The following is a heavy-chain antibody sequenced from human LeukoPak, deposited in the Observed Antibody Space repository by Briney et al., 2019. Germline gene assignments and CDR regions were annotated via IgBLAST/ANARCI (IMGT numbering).Heavy chain of an antibody. D-gene: IGHD3-16*02. V-gene: IGHV3-53*01. CDR1: GFTVSSNY. CDR3: ARQLPGGVIGTFDY. CDR2: IYSGGST. J-gene: IGHJ4*02. Sequence: PGGSLRLSCAASGFTVSSNYMSWVRQAPGKGLEWVSVIYSGGSTYYADSVKGRFTISRDNSKNTLYLQMNSLRAEDTAVYYCARQLPGGVIGTFDYWGQGTLVTVSS.